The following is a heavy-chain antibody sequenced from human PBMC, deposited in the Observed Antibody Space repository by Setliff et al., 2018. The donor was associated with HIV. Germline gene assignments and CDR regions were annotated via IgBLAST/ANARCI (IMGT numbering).Heavy chain of an antibody. J-gene: IGHJ4*02. CDR2: INPNSGGT. Sequence: GASVKVSCKASGYTFTGQYIHWVRQVPGQGLEWMGWINPNSGGTNYAQNFQGRVTMTRDTSITTAYLDLSRLRSDDTAVYYCATLDYWGQGTLVTVSS. CDR3: ATLDY. V-gene: IGHV1-2*02. CDR1: GYTFTGQY.